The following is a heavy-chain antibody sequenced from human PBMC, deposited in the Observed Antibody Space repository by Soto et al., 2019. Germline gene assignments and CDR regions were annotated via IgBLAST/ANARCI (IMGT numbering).Heavy chain of an antibody. CDR2: INPNSGGT. J-gene: IGHJ5*02. Sequence: GASVKVSCKASGYTFTGYYMHWVRQAPGQGLEWMGWINPNSGGTNYAQKFQGRVTMTRDTSISTAYMELSRLRSDDTAVYYCANTVARVDYWFDPWGQGTLVTVSS. D-gene: IGHD6-19*01. CDR1: GYTFTGYY. V-gene: IGHV1-2*02. CDR3: ANTVARVDYWFDP.